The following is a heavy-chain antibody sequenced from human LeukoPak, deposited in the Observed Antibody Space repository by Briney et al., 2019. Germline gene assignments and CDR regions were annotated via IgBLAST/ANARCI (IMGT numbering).Heavy chain of an antibody. CDR1: GFPFSDYY. Sequence: TGGSLRLSCAASGFPFSDYYMSWIRQAPGKGLEWVSYISSSGSTIYYADSVKGRFTISRDNAKNSLYLQMNSLRAEDTAVYYCARGEAAAGKGYYYYYMDVWGKGTTVTISS. J-gene: IGHJ6*03. CDR3: ARGEAAAGKGYYYYYMDV. CDR2: ISSSGSTI. V-gene: IGHV3-11*01. D-gene: IGHD6-13*01.